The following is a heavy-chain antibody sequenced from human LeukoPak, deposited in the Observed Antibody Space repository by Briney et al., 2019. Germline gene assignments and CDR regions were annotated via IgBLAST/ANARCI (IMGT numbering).Heavy chain of an antibody. CDR2: ISYSGST. J-gene: IGHJ5*02. Sequence: PSETLSLTCAVYGGSFSDFYWSWVRQAPGKGLEWIGEISYSGSTNYNPSLKSRVTMSVDTSKNQFSLNLSSVTAADTAVYFCASGSSGYDPWGQGTLVTVSS. CDR3: ASGSSGYDP. CDR1: GGSFSDFY. V-gene: IGHV4-34*01. D-gene: IGHD5-12*01.